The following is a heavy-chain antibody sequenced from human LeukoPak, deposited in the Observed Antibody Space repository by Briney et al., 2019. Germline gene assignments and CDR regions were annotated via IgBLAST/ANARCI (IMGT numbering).Heavy chain of an antibody. D-gene: IGHD3-22*01. J-gene: IGHJ3*02. CDR2: IKSKTDGRTT. Sequence: GGSLRLSCVVSRFAFTNAWMSWVRQAPGKGLEWVGRIKSKTDGRTTDYAAPVKGRFTISRDDSKNTLYLQMNSLKTEDTAVYYCTTDLRRDYYDSSGFSGFDAFDIWGQGTMVTVSS. CDR3: TTDLRRDYYDSSGFSGFDAFDI. V-gene: IGHV3-15*01. CDR1: RFAFTNAW.